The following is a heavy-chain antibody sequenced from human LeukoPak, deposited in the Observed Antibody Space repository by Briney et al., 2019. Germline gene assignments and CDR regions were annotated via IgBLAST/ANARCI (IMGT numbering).Heavy chain of an antibody. CDR1: GFTFSTYA. CDR3: ARDRDYAFDY. D-gene: IGHD4-17*01. CDR2: ISSNGGST. V-gene: IGHV3-64*01. Sequence: PGGSLRLSCAVSGFTFSTYAVHWVRQAPGKGLEYVSAISSNGGSTYYANSVKGRFTISRDNSKNTLYLQMGSLRAEDMAVYYCARDRDYAFDYWGQGTLVTVSS. J-gene: IGHJ4*02.